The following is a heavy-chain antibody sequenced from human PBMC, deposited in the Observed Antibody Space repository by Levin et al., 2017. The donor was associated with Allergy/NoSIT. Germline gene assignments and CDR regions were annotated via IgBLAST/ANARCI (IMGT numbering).Heavy chain of an antibody. CDR3: ARGRVWRASCGSSWYTARWFDP. J-gene: IGHJ5*02. CDR2: INHSGST. Sequence: GSLRLSCAVYGGSFSGYYWSWIRQPPGKGLEWIGEINHSGSTNYNPSLKSRVTISVDTSKNQFSLKLSSVTAADTAVYYCARGRVWRASCGSSWYTARWFDPWGQGTLVTVSS. V-gene: IGHV4-34*01. D-gene: IGHD6-13*01. CDR1: GGSFSGYY.